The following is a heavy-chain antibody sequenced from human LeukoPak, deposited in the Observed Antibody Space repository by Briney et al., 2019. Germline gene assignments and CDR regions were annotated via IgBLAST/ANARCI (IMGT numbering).Heavy chain of an antibody. Sequence: RASVKVSCKASGYTFTGYYMHWVRQAPGQGLEWMGWINFNSGGTNYAQNFQGRVTLTSDTSITTVYMELTRLRSDDTAIYFCARSGYIYAYDYWGQGTLVTVSS. D-gene: IGHD5-18*01. V-gene: IGHV1-2*02. CDR1: GYTFTGYY. CDR2: INFNSGGT. J-gene: IGHJ4*02. CDR3: ARSGYIYAYDY.